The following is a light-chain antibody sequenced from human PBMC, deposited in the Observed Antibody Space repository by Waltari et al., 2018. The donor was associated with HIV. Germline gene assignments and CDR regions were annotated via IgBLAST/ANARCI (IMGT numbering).Light chain of an antibody. Sequence: YELTQSPSMSVSPGQTARISCSGDALPMKYCFWYQQKPGQAPFLLIYKDIERPSWVPEPFSASSSGTTVRLTISGVQAEDEAVYYCQSTDSGGTHVVFGGGTKLTVL. CDR1: ALPMKY. J-gene: IGLJ2*01. CDR2: KDI. CDR3: QSTDSGGTHVV. V-gene: IGLV3-25*03.